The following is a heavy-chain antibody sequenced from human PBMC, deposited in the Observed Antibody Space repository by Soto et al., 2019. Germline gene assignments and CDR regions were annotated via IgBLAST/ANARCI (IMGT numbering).Heavy chain of an antibody. CDR3: ARVDIVVVVAASPNDAFDI. J-gene: IGHJ3*02. CDR1: GDSVSSNSVA. CDR2: TYYRSKWYN. V-gene: IGHV6-1*01. Sequence: PSQTLSLTCVISGDSVSSNSVAWHWIRQSPSRGLEWLGRTYYRSKWYNDYAVSVKSRITINPDTSKNQFSLQLNSVTPEDTAVYYCARVDIVVVVAASPNDAFDIWGQGTMVTVSS. D-gene: IGHD2-15*01.